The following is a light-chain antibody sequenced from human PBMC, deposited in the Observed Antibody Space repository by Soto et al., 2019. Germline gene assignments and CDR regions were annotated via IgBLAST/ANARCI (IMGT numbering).Light chain of an antibody. V-gene: IGLV2-14*01. Sequence: QSPLSEPASVSGSPGHSITISCTGTISDFVVYNYVSWYQQHPGKAPKLMIYGVSNRPSGVSNRFSGSKSGNTASLTISGLQADDEAEYYCSSHTISSALQVFGTGTKSPS. CDR3: SSHTISSALQV. CDR2: GVS. CDR1: ISDFVVYNY. J-gene: IGLJ1*01.